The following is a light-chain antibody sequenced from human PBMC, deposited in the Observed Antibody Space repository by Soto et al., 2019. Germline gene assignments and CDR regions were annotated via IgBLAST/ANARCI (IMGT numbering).Light chain of an antibody. CDR1: QSVSTF. CDR2: NAS. V-gene: IGKV3-11*01. Sequence: EIVLTQSPATLSLSPGERAILSCRASQSVSTFLAWFQQKPGQPPRLLIYNASNRTTGIPARFSGSGSGTDFTLTISSLEPEDFAVYYCQQRSNWPLITFGQGTRLEI. CDR3: QQRSNWPLIT. J-gene: IGKJ5*01.